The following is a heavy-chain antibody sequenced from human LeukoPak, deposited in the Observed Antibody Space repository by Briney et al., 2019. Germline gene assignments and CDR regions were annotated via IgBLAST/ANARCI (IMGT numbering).Heavy chain of an antibody. CDR2: IYRGGST. CDR3: ARGSGSYGGFDY. CDR1: GFTVSSNY. D-gene: IGHD1-26*01. V-gene: IGHV3-66*01. Sequence: GGSLRLSCAASGFTVSSNYMNWVRQAPGKGLEWVSVIYRGGSTYYAGSVKGRFTISRDTSKNTLYLQMNSLRAEDTAVYYCARGSGSYGGFDYWGQGTLVTVSS. J-gene: IGHJ4*02.